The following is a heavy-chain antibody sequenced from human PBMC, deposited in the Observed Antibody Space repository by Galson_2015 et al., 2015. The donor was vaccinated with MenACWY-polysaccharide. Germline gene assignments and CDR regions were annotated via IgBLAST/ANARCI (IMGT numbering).Heavy chain of an antibody. V-gene: IGHV3-7*01. J-gene: IGHJ4*02. CDR3: ARDNWDDY. CDR2: IKQDGSAE. D-gene: IGHD7-27*01. CDR1: GFTFSSYT. Sequence: SLRLSCAASGFTFSSYTMRWVRQAPGKGLEWVANIKQDGSAEYYVDSVRGRFTISRDNAKNSVYLQMSSLRAEDTAVYYCARDNWDDYWGQGTLVTVSS.